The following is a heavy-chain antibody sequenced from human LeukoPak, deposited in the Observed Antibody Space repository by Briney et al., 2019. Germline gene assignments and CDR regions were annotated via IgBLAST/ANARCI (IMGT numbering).Heavy chain of an antibody. D-gene: IGHD5-24*01. CDR1: GASISTSRLY. J-gene: IGHJ4*02. CDR2: VDYTGET. Sequence: SEALSLTCSVSGASISTSRLYGGWIRQPPGKDLEWIASVDYTGETYYNPSLMGRVSISVDTSKNQFFLRLTTVSAADTAVYYCVRVRGRDGYFDTWGRGTLVTVSS. CDR3: VRVRGRDGYFDT. V-gene: IGHV4-39*07.